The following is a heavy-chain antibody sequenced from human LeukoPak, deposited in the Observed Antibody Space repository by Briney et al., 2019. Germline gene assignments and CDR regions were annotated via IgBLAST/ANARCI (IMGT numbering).Heavy chain of an antibody. V-gene: IGHV1-18*01. J-gene: IGHJ4*02. CDR1: GYTFTSYG. CDR2: ISAYNGNT. CDR3: ARDPHLNCSGGSCYSRGGYFDY. D-gene: IGHD2-15*01. Sequence: ASVKVSCKASGYTFTSYGISWVRQAPGQGLEWMGWISAYNGNTNYAQKLQGRVTMTTDTSTSTAYMELRSLRSDDTAVYYCARDPHLNCSGGSCYSRGGYFDYWGQGTLVTVSS.